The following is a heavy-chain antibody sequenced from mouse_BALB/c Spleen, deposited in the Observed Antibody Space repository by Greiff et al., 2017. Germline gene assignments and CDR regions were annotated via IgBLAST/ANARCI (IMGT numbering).Heavy chain of an antibody. CDR3: ALTYGNSYFDY. D-gene: IGHD2-10*02. J-gene: IGHJ2*01. CDR1: GYTFTSYT. CDR2: INPSSGYT. V-gene: IGHV1-4*02. Sequence: AAALARPGASVKMSCKASGYTFTSYTMHWVKQRPGQGLEWIGYINPSSGYTEYNQKFKDKTTLTADKSSSTAYMQLSSLTSEDSAVYYCALTYGNSYFDYWGQGTTLTVSS.